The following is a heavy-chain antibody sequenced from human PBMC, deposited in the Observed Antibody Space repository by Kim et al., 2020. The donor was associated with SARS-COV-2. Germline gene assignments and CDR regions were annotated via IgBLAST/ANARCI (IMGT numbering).Heavy chain of an antibody. CDR1: GGTFSSYA. CDR3: AGAVDWNVPDDY. D-gene: IGHD1-1*01. J-gene: IGHJ4*02. Sequence: SVKVSCKASGGTFSSYAISWVRQAPGQGLEWMGGIIPIFGTANYAQKFQGRVTITADESTSTAYMELSSLRSEDTAVYYCAGAVDWNVPDDYWGQGTLVPVS. V-gene: IGHV1-69*13. CDR2: IIPIFGTA.